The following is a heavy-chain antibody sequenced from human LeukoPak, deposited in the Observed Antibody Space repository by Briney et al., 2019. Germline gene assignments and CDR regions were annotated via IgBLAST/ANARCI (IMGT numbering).Heavy chain of an antibody. J-gene: IGHJ3*02. Sequence: GGSLRPSCAASGFSFSGYYMNWVRQTPGKGLEWVAYIPYDDSSKNCADSVKGRFTISRDNSRNTLFLQMNSLRAEDTAVYYCARDSVYAFHIWDHGTMITVSS. CDR2: IPYDDSSK. CDR1: GFSFSGYY. CDR3: ARDSVYAFHI. V-gene: IGHV3-30*02.